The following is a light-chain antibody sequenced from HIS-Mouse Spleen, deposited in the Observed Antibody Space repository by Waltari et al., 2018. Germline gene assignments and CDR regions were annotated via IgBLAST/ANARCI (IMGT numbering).Light chain of an antibody. CDR2: DAS. J-gene: IGKJ1*01. V-gene: IGKV3-11*01. CDR1: QPVSSY. CDR3: QQRSNWPPWT. Sequence: EIVLTQSPATLSLSPGERATLTCRASQPVSSYLAWYQQKPGQAPRLLIYDASNRATGIPARFSGSGSGTDFTLTISSLEPEDFAVYYCQQRSNWPPWTFGQGTKVEIK.